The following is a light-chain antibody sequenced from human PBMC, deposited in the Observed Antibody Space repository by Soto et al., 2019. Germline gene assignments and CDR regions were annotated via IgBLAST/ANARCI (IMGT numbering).Light chain of an antibody. V-gene: IGLV2-23*02. CDR1: SGDIGSYNR. J-gene: IGLJ2*01. Sequence: QSALTQPASVSGSPGQSITISCTGTSGDIGSYNRVSWYQQHPGKAPKLIIYDVTKRPSGVPDRFSGSKSGNTASLTISGLQAEDEADYYCCSFAGLFGGGTKLTVL. CDR3: CSFAGL. CDR2: DVT.